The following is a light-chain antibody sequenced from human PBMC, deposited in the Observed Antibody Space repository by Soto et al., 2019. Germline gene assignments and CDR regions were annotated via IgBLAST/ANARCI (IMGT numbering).Light chain of an antibody. V-gene: IGLV2-14*01. Sequence: QSVLTQPASVSGSPGQSNTISCTGTSSDVGGYNYVSWYQQHPGKAPKLMIYDVSNRPSGVSNRFSGSKSGNTASLTISGLQAEDEADYYCSSYTSSSVVFGGGTKVTVL. J-gene: IGLJ2*01. CDR2: DVS. CDR1: SSDVGGYNY. CDR3: SSYTSSSVV.